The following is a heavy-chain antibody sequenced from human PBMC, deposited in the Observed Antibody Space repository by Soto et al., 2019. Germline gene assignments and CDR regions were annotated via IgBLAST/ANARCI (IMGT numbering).Heavy chain of an antibody. CDR2: IYYSGST. CDR1: GGSISSGDYY. CDR3: ARDQLAVVAPHYYYYGMDV. J-gene: IGHJ6*02. V-gene: IGHV4-30-4*01. D-gene: IGHD2-15*01. Sequence: SETLSLTCTVSGGSISSGDYYWSWIRQPPGKGLEWIGYIYYSGSTYYNPSLKSRVTISVDTSKNQFSLKLSSVTAADTAVYYCARDQLAVVAPHYYYYGMDVWGQGTTVTVSS.